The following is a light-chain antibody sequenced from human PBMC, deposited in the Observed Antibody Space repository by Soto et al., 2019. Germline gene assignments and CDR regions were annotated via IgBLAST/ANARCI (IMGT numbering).Light chain of an antibody. CDR1: QSVSSN. Sequence: ETELTQYPGTLSLSPGERATLSCRASQSVSSNLAWYQQKPGQAPRLLIYGASTRATGIPARFSGSGSRTEFTLTIRSLQSEDFAVYYCQQYNNWPPLNYGQGTRLEIK. J-gene: IGKJ5*01. CDR2: GAS. CDR3: QQYNNWPPLN. V-gene: IGKV3-15*01.